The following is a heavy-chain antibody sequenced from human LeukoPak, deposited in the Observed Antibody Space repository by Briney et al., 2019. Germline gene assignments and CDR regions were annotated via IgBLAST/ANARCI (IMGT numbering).Heavy chain of an antibody. CDR3: ARDFDY. CDR2: INPNSGGT. Sequence: ASVKVSCKASGYTFTSYGISWVRQAPGQGLEWMGWINPNSGGTNYAQKFQGWVTMTRDTSISTAYMELSRLRSDDTAVYYCARDFDYWGQGTLVTVSS. V-gene: IGHV1-2*04. J-gene: IGHJ4*02. CDR1: GYTFTSYG.